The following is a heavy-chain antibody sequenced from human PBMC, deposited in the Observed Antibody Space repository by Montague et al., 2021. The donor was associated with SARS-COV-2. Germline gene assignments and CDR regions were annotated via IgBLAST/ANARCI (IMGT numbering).Heavy chain of an antibody. J-gene: IGHJ4*02. V-gene: IGHV3-30*18. CDR1: GFSFNNFA. D-gene: IGHD3-10*01. CDR3: AKDATIFWFERGRGTFDN. Sequence: SLRLSCAASGFSFNNFAMHWVRQAPGQGLEWVAVISCEGSIQYYADSVKGRFAISRDWSKNTLDLQMSSLRPEDTAVYYCAKDATIFWFERGRGTFDNWGRGTLVAVSS. CDR2: ISCEGSIQ.